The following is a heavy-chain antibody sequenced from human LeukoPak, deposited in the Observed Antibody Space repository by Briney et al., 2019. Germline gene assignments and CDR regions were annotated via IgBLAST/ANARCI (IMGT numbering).Heavy chain of an antibody. J-gene: IGHJ4*02. CDR2: INHSGST. CDR1: GGSFSGYY. V-gene: IGHV4-34*01. D-gene: IGHD6-19*01. CDR3: ARAAAVAGTGDY. Sequence: SETLSLTCAVYGGSFSGYYWSWIRQPPGKGLEWIGEINHSGSTNYNPSLKSRVTISVDTSKNQFSLKLSSVTAADTAVYYCARAAAVAGTGDYWGQGTLVTVSS.